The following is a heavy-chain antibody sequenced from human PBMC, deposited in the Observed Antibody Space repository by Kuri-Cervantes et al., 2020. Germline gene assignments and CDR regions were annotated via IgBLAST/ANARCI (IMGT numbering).Heavy chain of an antibody. CDR1: GFTFDDYA. V-gene: IGHV3-9*01. D-gene: IGHD4-17*01. Sequence: SLKISCTASGFTFDDYAMHWARQAPGKGLEWVSGLSWNGDRIGYADSVKGRFTVSRDNAKNSLYLQMNSLRVEDTAVYFCAKGSSLGDYGDFSHFDYWGQGILVTVSS. CDR3: AKGSSLGDYGDFSHFDY. J-gene: IGHJ4*02. CDR2: LSWNGDRI.